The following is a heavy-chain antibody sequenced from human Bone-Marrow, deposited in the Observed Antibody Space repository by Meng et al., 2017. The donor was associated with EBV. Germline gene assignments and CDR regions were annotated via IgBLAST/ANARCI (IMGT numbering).Heavy chain of an antibody. D-gene: IGHD6-13*01. CDR1: GYTFTSYG. J-gene: IGHJ4*02. V-gene: IGHV1-18*01. Sequence: QVPLLQSGAEVETPGASVKVSCKPSGYTFTSYGFIWGRQAPGQGLEWMGWISSYNGDTDYPWKFRGRVTMTTDTSTATAYMELRSLRSDDTAVYYCATSGGSSSWYVPPEIWGQGTLVTVSS. CDR2: ISSYNGDT. CDR3: ATSGGSSSWYVPPEI.